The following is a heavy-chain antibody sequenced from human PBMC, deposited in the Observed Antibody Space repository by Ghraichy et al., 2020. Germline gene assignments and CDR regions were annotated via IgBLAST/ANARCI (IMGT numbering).Heavy chain of an antibody. V-gene: IGHV1-24*01. CDR2: FLPEDGET. J-gene: IGHJ4*02. D-gene: IGHD1-14*01. Sequence: ASVKVSCKVSCNTHGGSAVHSSQLHPREWISCVGRFLPEDGETIYAQKFQGRVTMTEDTSTDTAYMEVSSLRSEDTAVYYCATWLGARYKYFDYWGQGTLV. CDR3: ATWLGARYKYFDY. CDR1: CNTHGGSA.